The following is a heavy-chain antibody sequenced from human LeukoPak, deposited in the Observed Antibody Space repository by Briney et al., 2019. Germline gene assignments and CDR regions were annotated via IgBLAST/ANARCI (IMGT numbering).Heavy chain of an antibody. CDR3: ASRKLLWFGELFRNRAFDI. CDR2: INHSGST. V-gene: IGHV4-34*01. Sequence: SETLSLTCAVYGGSFSGYYWSWIRQPPGTGLEWIGEINHSGSTNYNPSLKSRVTISVDTSKNQFSLKLSSVTAADTAVYYCASRKLLWFGELFRNRAFDIWGQGTMVTVSS. J-gene: IGHJ3*02. D-gene: IGHD3-10*01. CDR1: GGSFSGYY.